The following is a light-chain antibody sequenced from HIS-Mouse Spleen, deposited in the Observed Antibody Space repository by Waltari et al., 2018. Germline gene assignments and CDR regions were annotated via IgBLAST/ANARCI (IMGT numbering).Light chain of an antibody. CDR3: AAWDDSLNAV. Sequence: QSVLTQPPSASGTPGQRVTISCSGSSSNIGSNPVNWYQQLPGTAPKLLIYSNNQRPSGVPDRFSGSKSGTSASLAISGLQSEDEADYYCAAWDDSLNAVFGGGTKLTVL. CDR2: SNN. CDR1: SSNIGSNP. V-gene: IGLV1-44*01. J-gene: IGLJ3*02.